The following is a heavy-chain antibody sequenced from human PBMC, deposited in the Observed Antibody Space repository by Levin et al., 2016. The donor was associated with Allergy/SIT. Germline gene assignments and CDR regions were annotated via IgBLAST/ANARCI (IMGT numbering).Heavy chain of an antibody. V-gene: IGHV1-18*01. CDR3: AREGVPLAGYWFDP. D-gene: IGHD6-19*01. CDR1: GYSFSRYG. Sequence: ASVKVSCKASGYSFSRYGISWVRQAPGQGLEWMGWISSYNGNTNYAQKIQGRVTMTTDTSTNTAYMELRSLRSDDTAVYYCAREGVPLAGYWFDPWGQGTLVTVSS. J-gene: IGHJ5*02. CDR2: ISSYNGNT.